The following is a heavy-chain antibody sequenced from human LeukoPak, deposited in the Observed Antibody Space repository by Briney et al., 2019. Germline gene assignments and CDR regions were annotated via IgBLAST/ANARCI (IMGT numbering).Heavy chain of an antibody. CDR1: GGSISSYY. Sequence: SETLSLTCTVSGGSISSYYWSWIRQPAGKGLEWPGRIYPSGSTNYNPSLKSRVAMSVDASKKQFSLELRSVTAADTAVYCCARESRDTSGFYYGDYWGPGTLVTVSS. CDR2: IYPSGST. V-gene: IGHV4-4*07. J-gene: IGHJ4*02. CDR3: ARESRDTSGFYYGDY. D-gene: IGHD3-22*01.